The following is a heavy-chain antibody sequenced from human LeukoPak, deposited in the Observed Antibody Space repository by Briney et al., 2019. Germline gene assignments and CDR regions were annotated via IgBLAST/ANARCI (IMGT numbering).Heavy chain of an antibody. CDR1: GCTFSSYS. Sequence: GGSLRLSCAASGCTFSSYSLSWVRQAPGKGLEWVSAISGSGGTTYYADSVKGRFTISGDNSKNTLYMQMNSLSAEDTAVYYCAKGAQGIVYTFDYWGQGTLVTVSS. CDR2: ISGSGGTT. J-gene: IGHJ4*02. CDR3: AKGAQGIVYTFDY. V-gene: IGHV3-23*01. D-gene: IGHD2-8*01.